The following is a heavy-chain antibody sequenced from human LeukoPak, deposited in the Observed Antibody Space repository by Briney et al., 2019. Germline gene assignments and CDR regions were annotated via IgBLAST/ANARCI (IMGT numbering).Heavy chain of an antibody. CDR1: GGSLSSGDYY. J-gene: IGHJ6*03. V-gene: IGHV4-30-4*01. Sequence: SQTLSLTCTVSGGSLSSGDYYWSWIRQPPGKGLEWIGYISYSGSTSYNPSLKSPFTISIDTSKNQISLRLSSVTAADTAVYYCARAVNYDFWSAYYYYMDVWGKGTTVTVSS. D-gene: IGHD3-3*01. CDR3: ARAVNYDFWSAYYYYMDV. CDR2: ISYSGST.